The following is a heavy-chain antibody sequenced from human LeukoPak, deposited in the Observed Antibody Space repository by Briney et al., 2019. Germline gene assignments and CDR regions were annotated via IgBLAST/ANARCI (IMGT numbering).Heavy chain of an antibody. D-gene: IGHD3-9*01. J-gene: IGHJ6*02. CDR1: GGSISPYY. CDR3: ARDHWLYSSKTWYYYGMDV. Sequence: SETLSLTCVVSGGSISPYYWSWIRQSPGKGLEWIGYIDPSGSASYNPPLKSRVTIFVDTSKNLLSLILTSVSASDTAIYYCARDHWLYSSKTWYYYGMDVWGQGTTVTVSS. V-gene: IGHV4-59*01. CDR2: IDPSGSA.